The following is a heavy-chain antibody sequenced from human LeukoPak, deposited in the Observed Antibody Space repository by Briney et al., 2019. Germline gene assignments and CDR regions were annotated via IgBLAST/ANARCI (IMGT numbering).Heavy chain of an antibody. Sequence: PSATLSLTCTVSGGSVSSYYWSWIRQPAGRGLEWIGRIYTSGSTNYNPSLKSRVTMSVDTSKNQFYLKLSSVTAADTAVYYCARDRLLLWFGGGNWFDPWGQGTLVTVSS. CDR1: GGSVSSYY. V-gene: IGHV4-4*07. D-gene: IGHD3-10*01. CDR2: IYTSGST. J-gene: IGHJ5*02. CDR3: ARDRLLLWFGGGNWFDP.